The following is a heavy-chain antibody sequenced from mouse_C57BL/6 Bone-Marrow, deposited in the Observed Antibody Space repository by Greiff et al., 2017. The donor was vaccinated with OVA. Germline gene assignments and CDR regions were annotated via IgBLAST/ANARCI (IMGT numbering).Heavy chain of an antibody. J-gene: IGHJ2*01. Sequence: DVMLVESGGGLVQPGGSLSLSCAASGFTFTDYYMSWVRQPPGQALEWLGFIRNKANGYTSEYSASVKGRFTIARDTSPSILYLQMNALRAEDSATYYCTRSPPYGYVDYWGQGTTLTVSS. CDR3: TRSPPYGYVDY. CDR2: IRNKANGYTS. CDR1: GFTFTDYY. V-gene: IGHV7-3*01. D-gene: IGHD1-1*02.